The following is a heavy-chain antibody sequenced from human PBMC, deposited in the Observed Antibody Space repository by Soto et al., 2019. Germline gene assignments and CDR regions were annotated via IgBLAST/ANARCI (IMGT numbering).Heavy chain of an antibody. J-gene: IGHJ6*02. CDR1: GFSFRNYA. CDR3: AKLKGGLGRFYGMDA. CDR2: ISGGGGST. Sequence: LVESGGGSLQPGGSLRLSCAASGFSFRNYAMTWVRQSPGKGLEWVLLISGGGGSTDYADSVKGRVSISRDNSQNMLYLQMNGLRGEETALYCFAKLKGGLGRFYGMDAWGQGTMVIVSS. D-gene: IGHD3-3*01. V-gene: IGHV3-23*04.